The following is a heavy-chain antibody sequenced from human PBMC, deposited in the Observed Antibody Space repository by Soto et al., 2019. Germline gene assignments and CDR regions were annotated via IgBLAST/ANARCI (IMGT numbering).Heavy chain of an antibody. D-gene: IGHD2-15*01. CDR1: GFTFSNAW. CDR3: TTDIESTVVTHGYYFDY. CDR2: IKSKTGGGTT. V-gene: IGHV3-15*07. Sequence: EVQLVESGGGLVKPGGSLRLSFAASGFTFSNAWMNWVRQAPGKGLEWVGRIKSKTGGGTTDYAAPVKGRFTISRHDSRDTLYLQMTSLKAEDAAVYYCTTDIESTVVTHGYYFDYWGQGTLVTVSS. J-gene: IGHJ4*02.